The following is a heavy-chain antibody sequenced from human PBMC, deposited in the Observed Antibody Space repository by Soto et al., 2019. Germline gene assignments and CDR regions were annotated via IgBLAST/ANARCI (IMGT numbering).Heavy chain of an antibody. J-gene: IGHJ4*02. V-gene: IGHV3-30*18. Sequence: PGRSLRLSCAASGFTFSSYGMHWVRQAPGKGLEWVAVISYVGSNKYYADSVKGRFTISRDNSKNTLYLQMNSLRAEDTAVYYCAKDFSSSSSDGYWGQGTLVTVSS. D-gene: IGHD6-6*01. CDR1: GFTFSSYG. CDR3: AKDFSSSSSDGY. CDR2: ISYVGSNK.